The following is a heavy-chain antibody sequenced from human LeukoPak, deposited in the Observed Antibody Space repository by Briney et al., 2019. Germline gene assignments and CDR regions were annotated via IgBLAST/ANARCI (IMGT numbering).Heavy chain of an antibody. D-gene: IGHD2-15*01. Sequence: GSSVKVSCKASGGTFSSYATSWVRQAPGQGLEWMGRIIPILGIANYAQKFQGRVTITADKSTSTAYMELSSLRSEDTAVYYCARDHVVVVVAATRSSLDYWGQGTLVTVSP. V-gene: IGHV1-69*04. CDR2: IIPILGIA. CDR3: ARDHVVVVVAATRSSLDY. CDR1: GGTFSSYA. J-gene: IGHJ4*02.